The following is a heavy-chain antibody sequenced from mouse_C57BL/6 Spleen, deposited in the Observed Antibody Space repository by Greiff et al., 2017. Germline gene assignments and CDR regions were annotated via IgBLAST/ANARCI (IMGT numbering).Heavy chain of an antibody. D-gene: IGHD1-1*01. Sequence: QVQLQQPGAELVKPGASVKMSCKASGYTFTSYWIPWVKQRPGQGLEWIGEIHPSTGGTTYNQKFKAKATLPVDNSSRTAYMQLKSLTSEDSAGYYCARFRTTLGATGYYASDYWGQGTSVTVSA. CDR3: ARFRTTLGATGYYASDY. CDR2: IHPSTGGT. J-gene: IGHJ4*01. CDR1: GYTFTSYW. V-gene: IGHV1-55*01.